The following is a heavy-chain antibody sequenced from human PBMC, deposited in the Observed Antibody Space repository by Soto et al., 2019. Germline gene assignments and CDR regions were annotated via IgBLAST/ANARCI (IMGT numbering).Heavy chain of an antibody. J-gene: IGHJ5*02. CDR1: GGTFSSYT. V-gene: IGHV1-69*02. CDR2: IIPILGIA. CDR3: ARGPRITMIAAAPLFDP. D-gene: IGHD3-22*01. Sequence: VQLVQSGAEVKKPGSSVKVSCKASGGTFSSYTISWVRQAPGQGLEWMGRIIPILGIANYAQKFQGRVTITADKSTSTAYMELSSLRSEDTAVYYCARGPRITMIAAAPLFDPWGQGTLVTVSS.